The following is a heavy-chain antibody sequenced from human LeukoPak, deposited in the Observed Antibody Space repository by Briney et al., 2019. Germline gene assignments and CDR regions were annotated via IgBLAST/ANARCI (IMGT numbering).Heavy chain of an antibody. V-gene: IGHV4-4*07. CDR3: AGGSYSSGYPL. CDR2: IYTSGST. Sequence: SETLSLTCTVSGGSISSYYWSWIRQPAGKGLEWIGRIYTSGSTNYNPSLRGRVTMSVDTSKNQFSLKLSSVTAADTAVYYCAGGSYSSGYPLWGQGTLVTVSS. D-gene: IGHD3-22*01. J-gene: IGHJ4*02. CDR1: GGSISSYY.